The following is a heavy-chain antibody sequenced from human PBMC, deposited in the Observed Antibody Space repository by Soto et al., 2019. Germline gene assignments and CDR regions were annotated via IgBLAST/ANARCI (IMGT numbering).Heavy chain of an antibody. V-gene: IGHV4-59*12. CDR3: ARGKKSEWLADYYYGMDV. CDR1: GGSISNYY. CDR2: TYYSGST. D-gene: IGHD6-19*01. Sequence: ASETLSLTCTVSGGSISNYYCSWIRQPPGKGLEWIGYTYYSGSTIYNPPLKSRVTISVDTSKNQFSLKLSSVTAADTAVYYCARGKKSEWLADYYYGMDVWGQGTTVTVSS. J-gene: IGHJ6*02.